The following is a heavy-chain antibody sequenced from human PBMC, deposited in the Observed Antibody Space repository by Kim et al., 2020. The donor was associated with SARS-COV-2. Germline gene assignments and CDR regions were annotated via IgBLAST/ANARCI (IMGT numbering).Heavy chain of an antibody. V-gene: IGHV3-23*01. CDR3: AKVGWPSTGTYFYGFDG. D-gene: IGHD2-15*01. CDR1: GFTFSDYA. J-gene: IGHJ6*01. CDR2: ISSTGGVT. Sequence: GGSLRLSCAASGFTFSDYAISWVRQAPGKGLEWVAGISSTGGVTYYGDSMRGLFGVSRDTSGNTVFLQMNSLTVADTAAYFCAKVGWPSTGTYFYGFDG.